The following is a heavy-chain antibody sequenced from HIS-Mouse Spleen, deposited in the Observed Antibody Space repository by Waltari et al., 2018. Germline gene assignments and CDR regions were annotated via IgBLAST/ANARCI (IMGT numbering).Heavy chain of an antibody. Sequence: QLQLQESGPGLVKPSETLSLTCTVSGGSISSRSYYWGWIRQPPGKGLGWIGSIYYSGRTYYNPSLKSRVTISVDTSKNQFALKLSSVTAADTAVYYCAREIPYSSSWYDWYFDLWGRGTLVTVSS. CDR1: GGSISSRSYY. CDR2: IYYSGRT. J-gene: IGHJ2*01. V-gene: IGHV4-39*07. CDR3: AREIPYSSSWYDWYFDL. D-gene: IGHD6-13*01.